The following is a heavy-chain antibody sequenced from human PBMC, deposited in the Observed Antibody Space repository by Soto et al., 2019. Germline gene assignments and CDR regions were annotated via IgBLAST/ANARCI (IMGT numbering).Heavy chain of an antibody. D-gene: IGHD3-10*01. J-gene: IGHJ5*02. CDR2: TYYRSKWYN. V-gene: IGHV6-1*01. CDR1: GDSVSSNSAA. CDR3: ARDRYYGSGSPGWFDP. Sequence: SQTLSLTCAISGDSVSSNSAAWNWIRQSPSRGLEWLGRTYYRSKWYNDYAVSVKSRITINPDTSKNQFSLQLNSVTPEDTAVYYCARDRYYGSGSPGWFDPWGQGTLVTAPQ.